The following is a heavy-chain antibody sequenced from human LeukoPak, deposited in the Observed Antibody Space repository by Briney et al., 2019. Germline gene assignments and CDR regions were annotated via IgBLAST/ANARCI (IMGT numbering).Heavy chain of an antibody. J-gene: IGHJ4*02. Sequence: SETLSLTCTVSGYSISSGYYWGWIRQPPGKGLEWIGSIYHSGSTYYNSSLESRGTISVDTSKNQFSLKLSSVTAADTAVYYCARDSDYWGQGTLVTVSS. CDR3: ARDSDY. CDR2: IYHSGST. CDR1: GYSISSGYY. V-gene: IGHV4-38-2*02.